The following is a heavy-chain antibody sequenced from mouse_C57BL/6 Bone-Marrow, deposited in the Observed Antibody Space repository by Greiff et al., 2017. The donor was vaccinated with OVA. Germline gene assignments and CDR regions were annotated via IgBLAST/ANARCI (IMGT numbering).Heavy chain of an antibody. V-gene: IGHV14-4*01. Sequence: VQLQQSGAELVRPGASVKLSCTASGFNIKDDYMHWVKQRPEQGLEWIGWIDPENGDTEYASKFQGKATITADTTSNTAYLQLSRLTAEDTAVYYCTSYGIFDYWGKGTTLPVST. J-gene: IGHJ2*01. CDR2: IDPENGDT. CDR3: TSYGIFDY. D-gene: IGHD2-1*01. CDR1: GFNIKDDY.